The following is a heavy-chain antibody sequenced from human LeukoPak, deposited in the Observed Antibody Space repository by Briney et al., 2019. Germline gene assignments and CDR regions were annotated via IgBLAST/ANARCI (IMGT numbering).Heavy chain of an antibody. CDR2: IYYSGST. D-gene: IGHD2-2*01. Sequence: SSETLSLTCTVSGGSISSYYWSWFRQPPGKGLEWIGYIYYSGSTNYNPSLKSRVTISVDTSKNQFSLKLSSVTAADTAVYYCARAVVPAAMRGNWFDPWGQGTLVTVSS. CDR1: GGSISSYY. V-gene: IGHV4-59*01. CDR3: ARAVVPAAMRGNWFDP. J-gene: IGHJ5*02.